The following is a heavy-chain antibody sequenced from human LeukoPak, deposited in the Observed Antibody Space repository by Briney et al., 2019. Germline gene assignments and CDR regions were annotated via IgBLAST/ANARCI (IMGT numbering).Heavy chain of an antibody. V-gene: IGHV4-4*07. J-gene: IGHJ5*02. D-gene: IGHD6-13*01. CDR3: ARTIAAAGTNWFDP. CDR2: IYTSGST. CDR1: GGSISSYY. Sequence: SETLSLTCTVSGGSISSYYWSWIRQPAGKGLEWIGRIYTSGSTDYNPSLKSRVTMSVDTSKNQFSLKLSSVTAADTAVYYCARTIAAAGTNWFDPWGQGTLVTVSS.